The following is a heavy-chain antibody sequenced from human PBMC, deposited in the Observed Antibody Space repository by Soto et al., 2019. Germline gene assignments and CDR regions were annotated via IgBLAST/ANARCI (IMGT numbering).Heavy chain of an antibody. CDR1: GYTFTSYA. D-gene: IGHD3-22*01. Sequence: GASVKVSCKASGYTFTSYAMHWVRQAPGQGLEWMGIINPSVGSTTYAQKFHGRVTMTRDTSANTVYMQLSSLRSEDTAVYYCARDHEDYYESSGYNDAFDIWGQGTMVTVSS. J-gene: IGHJ3*02. CDR3: ARDHEDYYESSGYNDAFDI. V-gene: IGHV1-46*01. CDR2: INPSVGST.